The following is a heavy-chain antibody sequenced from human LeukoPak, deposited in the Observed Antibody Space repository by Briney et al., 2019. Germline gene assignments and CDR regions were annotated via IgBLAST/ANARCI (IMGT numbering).Heavy chain of an antibody. CDR3: ARDSVGATLNYDAFDI. CDR1: GDTFTSYG. J-gene: IGHJ3*02. V-gene: IGHV1-18*01. Sequence: ASVKVSCKASGDTFTSYGISWVRQAPGKGLEWMGWVSAYNGNTNYAQKLQGRVTMTTDTSTSTAYMELRSLRSDDTAVYYCARDSVGATLNYDAFDIWGQGTMVTVSS. D-gene: IGHD1-26*01. CDR2: VSAYNGNT.